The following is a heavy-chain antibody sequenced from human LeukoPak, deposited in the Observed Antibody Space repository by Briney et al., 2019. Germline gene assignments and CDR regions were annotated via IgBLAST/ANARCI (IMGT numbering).Heavy chain of an antibody. CDR1: GFTFSSYD. J-gene: IGHJ4*02. CDR2: IGTGGDT. Sequence: GGSLRLSCAASGFTFSSYDMHWVRQATGKGLEWVSAIGTGGDTYYPGSVKGRFTISRENAKNSLYLQMNSLRAGDTAVYYCAIATTSGYYAHWGQGTLVTVSS. CDR3: AIATTSGYYAH. V-gene: IGHV3-13*01. D-gene: IGHD3-22*01.